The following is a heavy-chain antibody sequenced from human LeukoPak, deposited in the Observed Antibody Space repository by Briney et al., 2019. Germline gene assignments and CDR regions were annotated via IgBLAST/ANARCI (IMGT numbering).Heavy chain of an antibody. D-gene: IGHD3-22*01. CDR2: IYSGGST. V-gene: IGHV3-66*01. CDR3: AGYASSGRRDALDI. J-gene: IGHJ3*02. CDR1: GFTLSNAW. Sequence: GGSLRLSCAASGFTLSNAWMNWVRQAPGKGLEWVSVIYSGGSTYYADSVKGRFTISRDNAKNSLYLQMNSLRAEDTAVYYCAGYASSGRRDALDIWGQGTMVTVSS.